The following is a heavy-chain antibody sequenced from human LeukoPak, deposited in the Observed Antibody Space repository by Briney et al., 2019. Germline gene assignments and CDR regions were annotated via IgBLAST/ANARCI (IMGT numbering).Heavy chain of an antibody. D-gene: IGHD6-13*01. Sequence: GSLRLSCAASRFTFSSYSMNWVHQAPGKGLEWVSSISSSSSYIYYADSVKGRFTISRDNAKNSLYLQMNSLRAGDTAVYYCARDPLRTITAAGRGGEFDYWGQGTLVTVSS. CDR3: ARDPLRTITAAGRGGEFDY. CDR2: ISSSSSYI. CDR1: RFTFSSYS. J-gene: IGHJ4*02. V-gene: IGHV3-21*01.